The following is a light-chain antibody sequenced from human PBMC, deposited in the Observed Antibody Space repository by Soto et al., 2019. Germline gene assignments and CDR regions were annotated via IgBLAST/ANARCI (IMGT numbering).Light chain of an antibody. Sequence: EIVLTQSPATLSLSPGERGTLSCRASQNVSSYLAWYQKKPGQAPRLLIYDASIRATGIPDRFTGSGSGTDFTLTISRLEPEDFAVYYCQQYGSSPLTFGGGTKVDIK. V-gene: IGKV3-20*01. J-gene: IGKJ4*01. CDR2: DAS. CDR3: QQYGSSPLT. CDR1: QNVSSY.